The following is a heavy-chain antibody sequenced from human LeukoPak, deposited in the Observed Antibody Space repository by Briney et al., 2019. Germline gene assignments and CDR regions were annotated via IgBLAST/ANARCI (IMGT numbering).Heavy chain of an antibody. CDR2: ISSSSSYI. CDR1: GFTFSSYS. V-gene: IGHV3-21*01. Sequence: GGSLRLSCAASGFTFSSYSMNWVRQAPGKGLEWVPSISSSSSYIYYADSVKGRFTISRDNAKNSLYLQMNSLRAEDTAVYYCARATRNYYGSGSIDYWGQGTLVTVSS. CDR3: ARATRNYYGSGSIDY. D-gene: IGHD3-10*01. J-gene: IGHJ4*02.